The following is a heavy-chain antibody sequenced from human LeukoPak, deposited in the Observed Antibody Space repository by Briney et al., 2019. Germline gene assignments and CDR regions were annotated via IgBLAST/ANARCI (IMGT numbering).Heavy chain of an antibody. J-gene: IGHJ6*03. CDR2: IIPIFDTA. CDR3: ARTLPGPPYSNSNRVYYYYYYMDV. D-gene: IGHD4-11*01. Sequence: SVKVSCKASGGAFSSYAISWVRQAPGQGLEWMGGIIPIFDTANYAQKFQGRVTITTDESTSTAYMELSSLRSEDTAVYYCARTLPGPPYSNSNRVYYYYYYMDVWGKGTTVTVSS. V-gene: IGHV1-69*05. CDR1: GGAFSSYA.